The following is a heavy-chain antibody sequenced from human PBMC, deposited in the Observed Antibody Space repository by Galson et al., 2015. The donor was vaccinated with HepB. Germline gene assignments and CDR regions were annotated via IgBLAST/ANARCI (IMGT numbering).Heavy chain of an antibody. J-gene: IGHJ5*02. Sequence: QSGAEVKKPGPSVKVSCKGSGYTFTRDDVNWGRQATGQGLEWMGWMNPNSGNTAYAQKFQGRVTMTRNTSISTASMELSSLRAGDTALYYCARAWLPYNWFAPWGQGTLVPVSP. V-gene: IGHV1-8*01. CDR3: ARAWLPYNWFAP. CDR1: GYTFTRDD. CDR2: MNPNSGNT. D-gene: IGHD3-22*01.